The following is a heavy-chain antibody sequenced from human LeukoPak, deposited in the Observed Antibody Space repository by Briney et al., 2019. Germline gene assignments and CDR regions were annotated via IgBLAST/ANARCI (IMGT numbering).Heavy chain of an antibody. CDR3: ASSGNYRIYYFDY. Sequence: GGSLRLSCAASGFTVSSNYMSWVRQAPGKGLEWVSLIYSGGSTYYADSVKGRFTISRDNSKNTLYFQMNSLRAEDTAVYYCASSGNYRIYYFDYWGQGTLVTVSS. CDR1: GFTVSSNY. D-gene: IGHD1-26*01. V-gene: IGHV3-66*01. J-gene: IGHJ4*02. CDR2: IYSGGST.